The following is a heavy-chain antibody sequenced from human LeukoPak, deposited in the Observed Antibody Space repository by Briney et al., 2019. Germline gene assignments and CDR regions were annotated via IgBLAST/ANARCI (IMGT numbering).Heavy chain of an antibody. Sequence: PSETLSLTCTVSGGSISSSSYYWGWIREPPGKGRGGIGIIYYNGRIYYNPSLKSRVTISVDTSKNLFSLKLSSVPAADTAVYYCARHHSIEMATNWPLDYWGQGTLVTVSS. V-gene: IGHV4-39*01. J-gene: IGHJ4*02. D-gene: IGHD5-24*01. CDR2: IYYNGRI. CDR1: GGSISSSSYY. CDR3: ARHHSIEMATNWPLDY.